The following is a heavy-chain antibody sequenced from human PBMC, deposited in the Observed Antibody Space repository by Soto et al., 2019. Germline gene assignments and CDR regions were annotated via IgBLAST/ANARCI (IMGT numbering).Heavy chain of an antibody. CDR1: GFTFSDYA. V-gene: IGHV3-30*18. Sequence: GGALRLSCSASGFTFSDYAMHWVRQAPGKGLEWVAVVSHDGRNTHYADSVKGRFTISSDSSKNTVSLEMTSLRAEDTAVYYGAKGGRQWLVTSDFNYWGQGALVTVSS. CDR2: VSHDGRNT. J-gene: IGHJ4*02. CDR3: AKGGRQWLVTSDFNY. D-gene: IGHD6-19*01.